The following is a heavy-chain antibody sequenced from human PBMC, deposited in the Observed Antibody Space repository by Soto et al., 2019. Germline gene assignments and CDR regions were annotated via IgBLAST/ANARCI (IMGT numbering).Heavy chain of an antibody. CDR3: ANPYGDDGVAFDY. CDR1: GFTFSSYA. Sequence: EVQLLESGGGLVQPGGSLRLSCAASGFTFSSYAMSWVRRAPGKGLEWVSGISGSGGSTYYADSVKGRFTISRDNSKNTLYLQMNSLRAEDTAVYYCANPYGDDGVAFDYWGQGTLVTVSS. CDR2: ISGSGGST. D-gene: IGHD4-17*01. J-gene: IGHJ4*02. V-gene: IGHV3-23*01.